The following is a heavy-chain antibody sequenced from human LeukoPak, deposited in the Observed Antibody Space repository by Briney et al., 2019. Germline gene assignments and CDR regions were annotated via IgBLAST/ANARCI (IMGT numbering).Heavy chain of an antibody. Sequence: GRSLRLSCAASGFTFSTYGMHWVRQAPGKGLEWVAVISYDGSNKYYADSVKGRFTISRDNSKNTLYLQMNSLRAEDTAVYYCAKLFTYCSGGSCYHFDYWGQGTLVTVSS. CDR2: ISYDGSNK. CDR3: AKLFTYCSGGSCYHFDY. D-gene: IGHD2-15*01. CDR1: GFTFSTYG. V-gene: IGHV3-30*18. J-gene: IGHJ4*02.